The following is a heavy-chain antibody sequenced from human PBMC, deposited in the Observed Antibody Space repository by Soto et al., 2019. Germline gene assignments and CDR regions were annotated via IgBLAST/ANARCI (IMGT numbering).Heavy chain of an antibody. CDR2: ISGSDGTT. Sequence: EVQLLESGGGLVQPGGSLRLSCAASGFIFSGYAMTWVRQAPGKGLEWDSSISGSDGTTSYTDSVTGRFTISRDKSKNTLYLQMNSLLAEDTAVYYCAKDEYPSGWYSGYYFDYWGQGTLVTVSA. CDR1: GFIFSGYA. V-gene: IGHV3-23*01. D-gene: IGHD6-19*01. CDR3: AKDEYPSGWYSGYYFDY. J-gene: IGHJ4*02.